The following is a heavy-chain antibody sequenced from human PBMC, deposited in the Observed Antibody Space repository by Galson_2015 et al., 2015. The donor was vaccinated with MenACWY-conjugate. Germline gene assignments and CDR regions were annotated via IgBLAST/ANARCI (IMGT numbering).Heavy chain of an antibody. D-gene: IGHD2/OR15-2a*01. CDR3: ARLPRGITFVVMAP. Sequence: SETLSLTCTVSGGSIHSENYFWGWLRQPPGEGLEWIGSIYYSGSTYYNPSLESRVTMSVDTSKNQFSLNLSSVTAADTAVYYCARLPRGITFVVMAPWGQGTLVTVSS. V-gene: IGHV4-39*01. J-gene: IGHJ5*02. CDR1: GGSIHSENYF. CDR2: IYYSGST.